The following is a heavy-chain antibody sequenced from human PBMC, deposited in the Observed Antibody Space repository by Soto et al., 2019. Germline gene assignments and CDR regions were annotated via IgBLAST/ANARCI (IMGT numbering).Heavy chain of an antibody. Sequence: QVQVVESGGGVVQPGRSLRLSCAASGFTFSNYGMHWVRQAPGKGLEWVAVILNDGSNRYHADSVKDRFTISRDNSKKMLYLQMNSLRAEDSAVYYCARDDEYSGNGMDVWGQGTTVTVS. D-gene: IGHD3-10*01. J-gene: IGHJ6*02. CDR1: GFTFSNYG. V-gene: IGHV3-33*01. CDR3: ARDDEYSGNGMDV. CDR2: ILNDGSNR.